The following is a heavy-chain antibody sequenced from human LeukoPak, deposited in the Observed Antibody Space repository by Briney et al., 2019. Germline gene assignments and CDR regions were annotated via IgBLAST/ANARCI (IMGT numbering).Heavy chain of an antibody. J-gene: IGHJ4*02. D-gene: IGHD3-10*01. CDR3: ARDYHGSGSLTTFDY. Sequence: WASVKVSCKTSGYTFTSYYMHWVRQAPGQGLEWMGIINPRGGSASSARKFQGRVTLTRDTSTSTVYMDLSSLRSQDTAVYYCARDYHGSGSLTTFDYWGQGTLVTVSS. V-gene: IGHV1-46*01. CDR1: GYTFTSYY. CDR2: INPRGGSA.